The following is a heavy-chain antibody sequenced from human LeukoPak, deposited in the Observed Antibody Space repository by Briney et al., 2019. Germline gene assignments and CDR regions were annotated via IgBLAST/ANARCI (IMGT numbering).Heavy chain of an antibody. CDR2: IRSDGSNK. J-gene: IGHJ4*02. CDR1: GISFSTSG. V-gene: IGHV3-30*02. CDR3: ARDKGNTCIDN. Sequence: GGYRRLSCAASGISFSTSGMHWVRQSPGKGLEWVTFIRSDGSNKYYAESVKGRFTISRDNSKNMVYLQMDSLRGEDTAVYYCARDKGNTCIDNWGQGTLITVSS.